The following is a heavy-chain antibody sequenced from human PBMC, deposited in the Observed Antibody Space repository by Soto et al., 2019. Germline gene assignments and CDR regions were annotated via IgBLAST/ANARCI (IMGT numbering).Heavy chain of an antibody. D-gene: IGHD6-13*01. J-gene: IGHJ5*02. CDR3: ARVFSDSSSFFDP. V-gene: IGHV4-31*03. CDR1: GGSISSGNYY. CDR2: IYYSGST. Sequence: SETLSLTCTVSGGSISSGNYYWSWIRQHPGKGLEWIGYIYYSGSTSYNPSLKSRVTISVDTSKNHFSLKLSSVTAADTAVYYCARVFSDSSSFFDPWGQGTLSRLL.